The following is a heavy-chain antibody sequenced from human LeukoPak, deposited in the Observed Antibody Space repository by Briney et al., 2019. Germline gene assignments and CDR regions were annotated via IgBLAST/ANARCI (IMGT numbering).Heavy chain of an antibody. CDR3: ARGSYYYDSSSYSIDY. CDR2: IYYSGST. J-gene: IGHJ4*02. CDR1: GGSISSYY. Sequence: SETLSLTCTVSGGSISSYYWSWIRQPPGKGLEWIGYIYYSGSTNYNPPLKSRVTISVDTSKNQFSLKLSSVTAADTAVYYCARGSYYYDSSSYSIDYWGQGTLVTVSS. D-gene: IGHD3-22*01. V-gene: IGHV4-59*08.